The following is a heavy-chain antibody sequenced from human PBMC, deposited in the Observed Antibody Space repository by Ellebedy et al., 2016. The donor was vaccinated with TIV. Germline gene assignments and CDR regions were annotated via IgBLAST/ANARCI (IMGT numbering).Heavy chain of an antibody. Sequence: GESLKIPCAASGFTFSSYWMYWVRHAPGKGLEWVSRMKGDGSSVTYADSVKGRFTISSDNAKNTLYLQMNSLRDDDTAVYYCVRDRIAVADNWFDPWGQGTLVTVSS. CDR2: MKGDGSSV. J-gene: IGHJ5*02. CDR3: VRDRIAVADNWFDP. CDR1: GFTFSSYW. D-gene: IGHD6-19*01. V-gene: IGHV3-74*01.